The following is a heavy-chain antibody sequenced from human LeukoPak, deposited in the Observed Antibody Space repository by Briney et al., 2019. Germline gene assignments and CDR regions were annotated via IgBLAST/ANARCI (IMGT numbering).Heavy chain of an antibody. CDR2: ISAYNGNT. D-gene: IGHD5-18*01. J-gene: IGHJ6*03. V-gene: IGHV1-18*01. CDR1: GYTFTSYG. Sequence: GASVKVSCKASGYTFTSYGISWVRQAPGQGLEWMGWISAYNGNTNYAQKLQGRVTITTDTSTSTAYMELRSLRSDDTAVYYCARDSVPWIQLWSTVAYYYYYYMDVWGKGTTVTVSS. CDR3: ARDSVPWIQLWSTVAYYYYYYMDV.